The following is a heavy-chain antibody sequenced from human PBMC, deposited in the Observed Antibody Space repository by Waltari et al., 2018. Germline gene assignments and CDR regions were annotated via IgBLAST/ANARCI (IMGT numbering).Heavy chain of an antibody. Sequence: QVQLQESGPGLVKPSGTLSLTCAVSGGSVSNTNWWSWVRQPPGKGLEWIEEIHHSGTTNYHPCLKSRVIILVDKSQNHFSLKLNSVTAADTAVYYCARGRTGNYGMDVWGQGTTVTVSS. J-gene: IGHJ6*02. CDR1: GGSVSNTNW. V-gene: IGHV4-4*02. CDR2: IHHSGTT. CDR3: ARGRTGNYGMDV. D-gene: IGHD3-10*01.